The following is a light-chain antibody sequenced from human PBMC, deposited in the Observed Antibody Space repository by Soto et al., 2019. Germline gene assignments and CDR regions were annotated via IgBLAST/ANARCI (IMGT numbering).Light chain of an antibody. CDR3: QQSYSTPWT. CDR1: QGISSY. CDR2: GVS. V-gene: IGKV1-39*01. J-gene: IGKJ1*01. Sequence: DIQMTPSPSSLSASVGDRVTITCRASQGISSYLAWYQQKPGKAPNXLMYGVSTLHSGVPSRFSGSGSGTDLTITISSLQPEDFATYYCQQSYSTPWTFGQGTKVDI.